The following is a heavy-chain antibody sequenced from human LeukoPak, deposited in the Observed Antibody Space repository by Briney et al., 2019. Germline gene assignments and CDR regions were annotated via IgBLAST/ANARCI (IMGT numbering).Heavy chain of an antibody. V-gene: IGHV3-21*01. CDR3: ARGGSGWYSDAFDI. CDR2: ISSSSSYI. J-gene: IGHJ3*02. CDR1: GFTFSIYS. D-gene: IGHD6-19*01. Sequence: GGSLRLSCAASGFTFSIYSMNWVRQAPGKGLEWVSSISSSSSYIYYADSVKGRFTISRDNAKNSLYLQMNSLRAEDTAVYYCARGGSGWYSDAFDIWGQGTMVTVSS.